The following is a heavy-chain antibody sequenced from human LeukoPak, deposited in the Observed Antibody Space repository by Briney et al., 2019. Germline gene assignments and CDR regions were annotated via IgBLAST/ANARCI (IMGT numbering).Heavy chain of an antibody. V-gene: IGHV1-2*02. CDR3: ARGGSSWPRYYYYYMDV. J-gene: IGHJ6*03. CDR1: GYTFTGYY. CDR2: INPNSGGT. Sequence: ASVKVSCKASGYTFTGYYMHWVRQAPGQGLEWMGWINPNSGGTNYAQKFQGRVTMTRDTSISSAYMELSRLRSDDTAVYCCARGGSSWPRYYYYYMDVWGKGTTVTVSS. D-gene: IGHD6-13*01.